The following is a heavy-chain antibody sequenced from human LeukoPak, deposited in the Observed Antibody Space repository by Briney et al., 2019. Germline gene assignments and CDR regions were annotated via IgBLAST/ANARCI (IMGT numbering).Heavy chain of an antibody. CDR2: MNPNSGNT. V-gene: IGHV1-8*01. J-gene: IGHJ6*03. CDR1: GYTFTSYD. D-gene: IGHD1-26*01. CDR3: ARVPSRRNSRPRGNYYYMDV. Sequence: GASVKVSCKAAGYTFTSYDINWVGQATGQGREWMGWMNPNSGNTGYAQKFQGRVTITRNTSISTAYMELSSLRSEDTAVYYCARVPSRRNSRPRGNYYYMDVWGKGTTVTVSS.